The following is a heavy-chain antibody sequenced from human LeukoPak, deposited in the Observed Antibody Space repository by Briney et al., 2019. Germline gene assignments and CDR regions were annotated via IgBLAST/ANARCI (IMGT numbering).Heavy chain of an antibody. Sequence: GGSLRLSCAASGFTFSSYDMHWVRQATGKGLEWVSAIGTAGDTYYPGSVKGRFTISRDNSKNSVYLQMNSLRADDTAVYYCARRNLFEDWGQGALVTVSS. D-gene: IGHD3-16*01. CDR1: GFTFSSYD. V-gene: IGHV3-13*01. CDR2: IGTAGDT. J-gene: IGHJ4*02. CDR3: ARRNLFED.